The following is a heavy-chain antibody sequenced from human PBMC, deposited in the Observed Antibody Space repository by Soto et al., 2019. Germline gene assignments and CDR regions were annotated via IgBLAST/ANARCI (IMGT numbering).Heavy chain of an antibody. CDR3: AKVVNSGDYYYFDY. CDR2: IRNTGTDT. D-gene: IGHD1-26*01. J-gene: IGHJ4*02. V-gene: IGHV3-23*05. CDR1: GFTFSGYA. Sequence: GGSLRLSCAASGFTFSGYAMSWVRQAPGMGLQWVSAIRNTGTDTYYADSVKGRFTISRDNSRHTLYLQMNNVGVEDTAIYYCAKVVNSGDYYYFDYWGQGTLVTVSS.